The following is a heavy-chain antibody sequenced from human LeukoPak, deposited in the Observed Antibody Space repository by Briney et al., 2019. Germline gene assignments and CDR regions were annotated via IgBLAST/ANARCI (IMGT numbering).Heavy chain of an antibody. CDR1: GFTFSSYG. D-gene: IGHD2-2*01. J-gene: IGHJ5*02. V-gene: IGHV3-33*06. CDR2: IWYDRSNK. CDR3: AKDGGAYQLLNNWFDP. Sequence: GRSLRLSCAASGFTFSSYGMHWVRQAPGKGLEWVAVIWYDRSNKYYADSVKGRFTISRDNSKNTLYLQMNSLRAEDTAVYYCAKDGGAYQLLNNWFDPWGQGTLVTVSS.